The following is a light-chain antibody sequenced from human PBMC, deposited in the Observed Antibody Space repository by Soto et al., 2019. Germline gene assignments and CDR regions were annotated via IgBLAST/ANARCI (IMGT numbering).Light chain of an antibody. J-gene: IGLJ2*01. CDR1: TSDIGDSNF. V-gene: IGLV2-14*01. CDR3: SSYTSINTVI. Sequence: QSALTQPTSVSGSPGQSISISCTGTTSDIGDSNFVSWYQQHPGKAPKLILYGVTYRPSEVSTRFSGSKSGSTASLTISGLQADDKAEYYCSSYTSINTVIFGGGTKLTVL. CDR2: GVT.